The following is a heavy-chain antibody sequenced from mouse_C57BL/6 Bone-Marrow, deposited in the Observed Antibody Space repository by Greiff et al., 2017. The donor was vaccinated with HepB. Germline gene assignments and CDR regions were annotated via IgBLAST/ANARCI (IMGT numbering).Heavy chain of an antibody. Sequence: EVKLVESGGGLVQPGGSLKLSCAASGFTFSDCGMAWVRQAPRKGPEWVAFISNLAYSIYYADTVTGRFTISRENAKNTLYLEMSSLRSEDTAMYYCARRHYYGSSYGYAMDYWGQGTSVTVSS. V-gene: IGHV5-15*01. CDR3: ARRHYYGSSYGYAMDY. CDR1: GFTFSDCG. J-gene: IGHJ4*01. CDR2: ISNLAYSI. D-gene: IGHD1-1*01.